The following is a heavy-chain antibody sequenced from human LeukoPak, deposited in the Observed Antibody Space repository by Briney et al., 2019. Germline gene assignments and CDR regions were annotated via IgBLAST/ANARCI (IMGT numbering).Heavy chain of an antibody. CDR3: ARDRRGSGSSSFDP. CDR1: GYTFTSYG. CDR2: ISAYNGNT. Sequence: GASVKVSCKASGYTFTSYGISWVRQAPGQGLEWMGWISAYNGNTNYAQKLQGRVTITADKSTSTAYMELSSLRSEDTAVYYCARDRRGSGSSSFDPWGQGTLVTVSS. J-gene: IGHJ5*02. V-gene: IGHV1-18*01. D-gene: IGHD3-10*01.